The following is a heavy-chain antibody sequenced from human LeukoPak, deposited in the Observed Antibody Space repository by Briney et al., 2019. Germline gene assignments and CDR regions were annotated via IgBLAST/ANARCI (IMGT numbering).Heavy chain of an antibody. CDR2: IYHSGRT. Sequence: PSETLSLTCAVYGGSFSGYYWSWIRQPPGKGLEWIGSIYHSGRTFYNPSLKSRVTISVDTSKNQFSLKLSSVTAADTAVYYCATELVLGYHLYYFDYWGQGTLVTVSS. J-gene: IGHJ4*02. CDR3: ATELVLGYHLYYFDY. V-gene: IGHV4-34*01. D-gene: IGHD6-6*01. CDR1: GGSFSGYY.